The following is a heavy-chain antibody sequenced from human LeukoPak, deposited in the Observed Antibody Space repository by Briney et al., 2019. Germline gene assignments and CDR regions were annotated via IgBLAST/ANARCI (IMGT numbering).Heavy chain of an antibody. J-gene: IGHJ4*02. Sequence: SETLCLTCTVSGGSISSSSYYWGWIRQPPGKGLEWIGSIYYSGSTYYNPSLKSRVTISVDTSKNQFSLKLSSVTAADTAVYHCARRSGEQPDYWGQGTLVTVSS. V-gene: IGHV4-39*01. D-gene: IGHD3-3*01. CDR1: GGSISSSSYY. CDR2: IYYSGST. CDR3: ARRSGEQPDY.